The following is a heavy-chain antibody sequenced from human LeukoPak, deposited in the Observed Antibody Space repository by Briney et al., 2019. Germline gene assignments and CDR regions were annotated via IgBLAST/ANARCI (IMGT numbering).Heavy chain of an antibody. D-gene: IGHD3-10*01. CDR3: ARERGGSAPDY. CDR1: GYTFTNYY. CDR2: INPSDGIT. J-gene: IGHJ4*02. Sequence: GASVKVSCKASGYTFTNYYMHWVRRAPGQGLEWVGLINPSDGITNYAQKFQGRVTMTRDTSTSTVYMELSSLRSEDTAVYYCARERGGSAPDYWGQGTMVAVPS. V-gene: IGHV1-46*01.